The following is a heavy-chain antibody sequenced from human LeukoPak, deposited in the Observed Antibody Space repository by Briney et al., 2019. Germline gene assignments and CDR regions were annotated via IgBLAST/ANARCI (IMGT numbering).Heavy chain of an antibody. CDR1: GGTFSSYA. D-gene: IGHD5-18*01. V-gene: IGHV1-69*05. J-gene: IGHJ4*02. CDR3: ASGYSYGFDY. CDR2: IIPIFGTA. Sequence: SVKVSCKASGGTFSSYAISWVRQAPGQGLDWMGGIIPIFGTANYAQKFQGRVTITTDESTSTAYMELSSLRSEDTAVYYCASGYSYGFDYWGQGTLVTVSS.